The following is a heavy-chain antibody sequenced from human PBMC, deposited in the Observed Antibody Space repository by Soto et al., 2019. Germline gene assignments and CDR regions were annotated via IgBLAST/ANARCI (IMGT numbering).Heavy chain of an antibody. Sequence: EVQLVESGGGLVQPGGSLRLSCAASGFTFSSYWMHWVRQAPGKGLVWVSRINSDGSTSSYADSVKGRFTISRDNAKNTLYLQRNSLRAEDTAGYCCVRDWELRWGGQIEYWGQGALVTVSS. D-gene: IGHD3-16*01. CDR2: INSDGSTS. V-gene: IGHV3-74*01. CDR1: GFTFSSYW. CDR3: VRDWELRWGGQIEY. J-gene: IGHJ4*02.